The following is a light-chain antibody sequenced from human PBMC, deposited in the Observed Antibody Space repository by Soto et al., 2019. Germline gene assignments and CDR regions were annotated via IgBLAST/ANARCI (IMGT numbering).Light chain of an antibody. CDR3: CSYTSSTNVL. V-gene: IGLV2-14*01. J-gene: IGLJ2*01. CDR1: SSDVGGYNY. CDR2: EVS. Sequence: QSALTQPASVSGSPGQSITISCTGTSSDVGGYNYVSWYQQHPGKAPKLMIYEVSYRPSGVSNRFSGSKSGNTASLTISGLQAEDEADYYCCSYTSSTNVLFGGGTKVTVL.